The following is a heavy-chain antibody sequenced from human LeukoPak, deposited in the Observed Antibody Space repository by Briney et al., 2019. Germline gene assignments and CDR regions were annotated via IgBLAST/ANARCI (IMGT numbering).Heavy chain of an antibody. CDR2: INSDGSST. J-gene: IGHJ5*02. D-gene: IGHD6-19*01. Sequence: GGSLRLSCAASGFMFSSYWMHWVRQAPGKGLVWVSRINSDGSSTRHADSVKGRFTISRDNAKNTLYLQMNSLRAEDTAVYYCARDSSGWYGYWFDPWGQGTLVTVSS. CDR1: GFMFSSYW. CDR3: ARDSSGWYGYWFDP. V-gene: IGHV3-74*01.